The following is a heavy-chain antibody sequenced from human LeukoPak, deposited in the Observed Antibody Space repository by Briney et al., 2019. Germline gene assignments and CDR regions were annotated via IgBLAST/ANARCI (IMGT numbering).Heavy chain of an antibody. D-gene: IGHD3-10*01. CDR3: AKEMGSRSSLFYFDY. CDR1: GFTFSSYW. CDR2: ISNDGSNK. V-gene: IGHV3-30*18. Sequence: HSGGSLRLSCAASGFTFSSYWMSWVRQAPGKGLEWVAAISNDGSNKYYAESVNGRFTISRDNSKNTLYLLVNTLRGDDTAVYYCAKEMGSRSSLFYFDYWGQGTLLTVSS. J-gene: IGHJ4*02.